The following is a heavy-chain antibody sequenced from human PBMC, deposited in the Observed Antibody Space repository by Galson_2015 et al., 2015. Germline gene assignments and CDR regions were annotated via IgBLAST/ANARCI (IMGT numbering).Heavy chain of an antibody. CDR2: IESDGSTK. J-gene: IGHJ4*02. V-gene: IGHV3-74*01. D-gene: IGHD3-10*02. CDR3: AKSRGGYFFVPDY. Sequence: RLSCAVSGFTIRGFWLHWVRQVPGKGPEWVARIESDGSTKNYADSVKGRFTISRDNAKNTLYLQMNSLGAEDTAMYYCAKSRGGYFFVPDYWGQGTLVTVSS. CDR1: GFTIRGFW.